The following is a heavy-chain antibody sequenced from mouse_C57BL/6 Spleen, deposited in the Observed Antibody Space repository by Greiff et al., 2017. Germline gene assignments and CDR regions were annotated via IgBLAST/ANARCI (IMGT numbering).Heavy chain of an antibody. CDR1: GFTFSSYA. J-gene: IGHJ4*01. CDR2: ISSGGDYI. CDR3: TRGRLLRAMDY. V-gene: IGHV5-9-1*02. D-gene: IGHD1-1*01. Sequence: EVKLQESGEGLVKPGGSLKLSCAASGFTFSSYAMSWVRQTPEKWLEWVAYISSGGDYIYYADTVKGRFTISRDNARNTLYLQMSSLKSEDTAMYYCTRGRLLRAMDYWGQGTSVTVSS.